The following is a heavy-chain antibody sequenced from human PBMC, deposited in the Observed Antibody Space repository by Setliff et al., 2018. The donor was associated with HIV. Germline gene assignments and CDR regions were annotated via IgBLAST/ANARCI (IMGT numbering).Heavy chain of an antibody. V-gene: IGHV3-48*01. CDR3: ARVRVSGYYTGDY. Sequence: HPGGSLRLSCAASGFTFSSYSMNWVRQAPGKGLEWVSYISGDTRIINYADSVKGRSTISRDNAKNSLYLQMNSLRAEDTAVYYCARVRVSGYYTGDYWGQGTLVTVSS. CDR2: ISGDTRII. CDR1: GFTFSSYS. D-gene: IGHD3-3*01. J-gene: IGHJ4*02.